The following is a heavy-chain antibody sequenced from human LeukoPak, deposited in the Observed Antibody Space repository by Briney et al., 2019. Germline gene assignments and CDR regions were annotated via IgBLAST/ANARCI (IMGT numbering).Heavy chain of an antibody. CDR2: ISSNGGST. CDR3: ARGAAAGPSRYPRSTQDVDY. V-gene: IGHV3-64*01. Sequence: PGGSLRLSCAASGFTFSSYAMHWVRQAPGKGLEYVSAISSNGGSTYYANSVKGRFTISRDNSKNTLYLQMGSLRAEDMAVYYCARGAAAGPSRYPRSTQDVDYWGQGTLVTVSS. CDR1: GFTFSSYA. J-gene: IGHJ4*02. D-gene: IGHD6-13*01.